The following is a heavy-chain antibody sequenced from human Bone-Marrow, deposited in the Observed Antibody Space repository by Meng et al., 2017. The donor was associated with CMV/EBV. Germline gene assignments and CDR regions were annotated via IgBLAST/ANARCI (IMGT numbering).Heavy chain of an antibody. V-gene: IGHV4-59*01. CDR1: GDSISTYY. Sequence: GSLRLSCTVSGDSISTYYWSWIRQPPGKGLEWIGYIYYSGGTDYNPPLKSRVTISVDTSKNQFSLKLSSVTAADTAVYYCARDFRVRSGTGGMDVWGQGTTVTVSS. CDR3: ARDFRVRSGTGGMDV. D-gene: IGHD1-7*01. CDR2: IYYSGGT. J-gene: IGHJ6*02.